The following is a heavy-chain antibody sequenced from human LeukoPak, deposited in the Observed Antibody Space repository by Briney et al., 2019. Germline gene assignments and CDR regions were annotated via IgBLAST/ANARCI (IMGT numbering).Heavy chain of an antibody. D-gene: IGHD5-18*01. CDR3: ARDRGYSYGHPLDY. V-gene: IGHV3-33*01. CDR2: IWNDGSNK. J-gene: IGHJ4*02. Sequence: PGGSLRLSCAASGFSFSDYSMHWVRQTPGKGLEWVALIWNDGSNKHYAGSVKGRFTISRDNSKNTLYLQMNSLKAEDTAVYYCARDRGYSYGHPLDYWGQGTLVTVSS. CDR1: GFSFSDYS.